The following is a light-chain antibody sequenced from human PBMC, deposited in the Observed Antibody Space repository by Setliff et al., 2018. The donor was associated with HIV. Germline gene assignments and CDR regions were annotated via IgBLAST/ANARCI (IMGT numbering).Light chain of an antibody. J-gene: IGLJ2*01. CDR2: DNN. Sequence: QSVLTQPPSVSGAPGQRVTISCTGNSSNIGAGFDVHWYQQLPGTAPKVVIHDNNSRPSGIPDRFSGTKSGSSASLAITGLQAEDEADYYCQSYDSSLSVVFGGGTKVTVL. CDR3: QSYDSSLSVV. V-gene: IGLV1-40*01. CDR1: SSNIGAGFD.